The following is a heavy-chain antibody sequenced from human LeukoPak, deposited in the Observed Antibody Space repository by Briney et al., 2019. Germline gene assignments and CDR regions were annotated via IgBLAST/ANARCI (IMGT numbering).Heavy chain of an antibody. V-gene: IGHV3-66*01. J-gene: IGHJ5*02. D-gene: IGHD6-19*01. CDR3: ARASQWLAFDH. CDR2: IYDADRT. CDR1: GFTVTTSH. Sequence: GGSLRLSCAASGFTVTTSHMAWVRQAPGRGLEWVSVIYDADRTNYGDSVKDRFTISRDNSKNTLHLQMNSLRGEDTALYYCARASQWLAFDHWGQGALVTVSS.